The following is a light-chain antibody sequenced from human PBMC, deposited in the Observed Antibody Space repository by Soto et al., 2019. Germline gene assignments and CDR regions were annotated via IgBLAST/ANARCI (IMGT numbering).Light chain of an antibody. CDR2: GAS. J-gene: IGKJ1*01. CDR3: QQYGSSPT. V-gene: IGKV3-20*01. Sequence: EIVLTQSPGTLSLSPGERATLSCRARQSVTSSYLAWYQQKFGQDPRLLIYGASSRATGITDRFSGSGSGTDFTLTISRLEPEDVAVYYCQQYGSSPTFGQGTKVEIK. CDR1: QSVTSSY.